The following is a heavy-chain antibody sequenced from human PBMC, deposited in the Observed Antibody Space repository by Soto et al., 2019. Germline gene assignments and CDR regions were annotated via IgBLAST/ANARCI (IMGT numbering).Heavy chain of an antibody. CDR1: GYPFIQYG. J-gene: IGHJ5*02. CDR3: ATSYDTGFDP. Sequence: QLQLVQSAAEVKKPGASVRVSCKDYGYPFIQYGISWILQAPEQGLEWMGWIKVDSGYTNYAQKFQGRVTMTADTSSDTAFMELRSLRLDDTAVYFCATSYDTGFDPWGQGTLVSVSS. V-gene: IGHV1-18*04. CDR2: IKVDSGYT. D-gene: IGHD3-9*01.